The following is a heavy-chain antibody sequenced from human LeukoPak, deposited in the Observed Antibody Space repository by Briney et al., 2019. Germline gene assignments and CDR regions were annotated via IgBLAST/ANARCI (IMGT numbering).Heavy chain of an antibody. CDR2: ISSSGSTI. J-gene: IGHJ6*02. CDR3: ARDLDYGDYGYCYYGMDV. V-gene: IGHV3-11*01. D-gene: IGHD4-17*01. Sequence: GGSLRLSCAASGFTFSDYYMSWIRQAPGKGLEWVSYISSSGSTIYYADSVKGRFTISRDNAKNSLYLQMNSLRAEDTAVYYCARDLDYGDYGYCYYGMDVWGQGTTVTVSS. CDR1: GFTFSDYY.